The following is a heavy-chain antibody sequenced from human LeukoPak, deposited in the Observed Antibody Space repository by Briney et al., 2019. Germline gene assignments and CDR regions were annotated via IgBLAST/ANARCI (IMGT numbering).Heavy chain of an antibody. V-gene: IGHV4-34*01. CDR2: INHSGST. CDR3: ARDHYYDSSGYFDY. Sequence: SSETLSLTCTVSGGSISSYYWSWIRQPPGKGLEWIGEINHSGSTSYNPSLKSRVTISVDTSKNQFSLKLSSVTAADTAVYYCARDHYYDSSGYFDYWGQGTLVTVSS. J-gene: IGHJ4*02. CDR1: GGSISSYY. D-gene: IGHD3-22*01.